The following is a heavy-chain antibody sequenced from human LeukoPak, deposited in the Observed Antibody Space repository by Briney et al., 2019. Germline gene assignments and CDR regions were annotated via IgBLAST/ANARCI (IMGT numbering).Heavy chain of an antibody. Sequence: SETLSLTCTVSGDSLSSSYWSWIRQPPGKGLEWIGEINHSGSTNYNPSLKSRVTISVDTSKNQFSLKLSSVTAADTAVYYCARPYYDILTGYSGDYFDYWGQGTLVTVSS. CDR1: GDSLSSSY. D-gene: IGHD3-9*01. CDR2: INHSGST. CDR3: ARPYYDILTGYSGDYFDY. V-gene: IGHV4-34*01. J-gene: IGHJ4*02.